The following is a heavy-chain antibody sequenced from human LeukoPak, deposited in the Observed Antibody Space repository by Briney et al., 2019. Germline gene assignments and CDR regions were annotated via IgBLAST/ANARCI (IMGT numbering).Heavy chain of an antibody. CDR2: ISSSGSTI. Sequence: GGSLRLSCAASGFTFSDYYMSWIRQAPGKGLEWVSYISSSGSTIYYADSVKGRFTISRDNAKNSLCLQMNSLRAEDTAVYYCARDVPYGSGRGGTFDYWGQGTLVTVSS. CDR1: GFTFSDYY. V-gene: IGHV3-11*04. J-gene: IGHJ4*02. D-gene: IGHD3-10*01. CDR3: ARDVPYGSGRGGTFDY.